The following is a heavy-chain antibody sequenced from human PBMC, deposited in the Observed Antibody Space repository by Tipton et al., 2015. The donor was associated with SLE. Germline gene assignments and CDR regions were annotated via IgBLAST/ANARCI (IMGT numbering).Heavy chain of an antibody. J-gene: IGHJ6*04. CDR2: ITWDGGST. CDR3: AKDLFRPGAAAGIGLDV. CDR1: GFIFDAYT. V-gene: IGHV3-43*01. D-gene: IGHD6-13*01. Sequence: GSLRLSCAASGFIFDAYTMHWVRQAPGKGPEWVSLITWDGGSTYYADSVKGRFTISRDNSKNSLSLQMNGLRTEDTGMYYCAKDLFRPGAAAGIGLDVWGKGTTVTVSS.